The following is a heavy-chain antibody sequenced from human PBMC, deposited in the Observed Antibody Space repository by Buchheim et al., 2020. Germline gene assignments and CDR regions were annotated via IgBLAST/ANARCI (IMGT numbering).Heavy chain of an antibody. Sequence: QVQLVESGGGVVQPGRSLRLSCAASGFTFSSYGMHWVRQAPGKGLEWVAVISYDGSNKYYADSVKGRFTISRDNSKNTLYLQMNSLRAEDTAVYDCAKDSYYYDRRGYYYLDYWGQGTL. V-gene: IGHV3-30*18. D-gene: IGHD3-22*01. CDR2: ISYDGSNK. J-gene: IGHJ4*02. CDR3: AKDSYYYDRRGYYYLDY. CDR1: GFTFSSYG.